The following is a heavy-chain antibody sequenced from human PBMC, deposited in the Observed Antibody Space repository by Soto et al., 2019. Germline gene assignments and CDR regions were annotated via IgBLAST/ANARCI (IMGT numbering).Heavy chain of an antibody. J-gene: IGHJ4*01. CDR2: IIPIFGTA. CDR1: GGTFSSYG. D-gene: IGHD3-22*01. Sequence: ASVKVSCKASGGTFSSYGISWVRQAPGQGLEWMGGIIPIFGTANYAQKFQGRVTITADESTSTVYMDLSSLRSEDTAVYYCARGYYDSSGYYFNYWGQGTLVTVSS. CDR3: ARGYYDSSGYYFNY. V-gene: IGHV1-69*13.